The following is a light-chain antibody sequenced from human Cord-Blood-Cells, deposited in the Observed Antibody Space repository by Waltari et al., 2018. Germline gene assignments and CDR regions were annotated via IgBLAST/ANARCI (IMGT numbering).Light chain of an antibody. J-gene: IGKJ3*01. Sequence: IVFTQSPATLSLSPVERATLSGRASQSVSSYLAWYQQKPGQAPRLLIYDASNRATGIPARCSGSGSGTDFTLTISSLEPEDFAVYYCQQRSNWPTFGPGTKVDIK. V-gene: IGKV3-11*01. CDR2: DAS. CDR1: QSVSSY. CDR3: QQRSNWPT.